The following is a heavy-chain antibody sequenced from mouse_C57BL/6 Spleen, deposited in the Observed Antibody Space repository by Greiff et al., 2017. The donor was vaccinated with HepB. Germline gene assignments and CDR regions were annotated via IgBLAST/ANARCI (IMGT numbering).Heavy chain of an antibody. CDR2: IWWDDDK. V-gene: IGHV8-8*01. Sequence: QVTLKVSGPGILQPSQTLSLTCSFSGFSLSTFGMGVGWIRQPAGKGLEWLAHIWWDDDKYYNPALKSRLTISKDTSKNQVFLKIANVDTADTATYYCARSSITTVVAGNAMDYWGQGTSVTVSS. CDR3: ARSSITTVVAGNAMDY. J-gene: IGHJ4*01. D-gene: IGHD1-1*01. CDR1: GFSLSTFGMG.